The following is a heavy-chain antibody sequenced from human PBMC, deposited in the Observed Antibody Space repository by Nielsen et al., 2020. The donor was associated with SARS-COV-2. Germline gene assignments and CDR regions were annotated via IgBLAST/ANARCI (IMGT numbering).Heavy chain of an antibody. CDR2: IDWDDDK. Sequence: SGPTLVKPPQTLTLTCTFSGFSLSTSGMCVSWIRQPPGKALEWLALIDWDDDKYYSTSLKTRLTISKDTSKNQVVLTMTNMDPVDTATYYCARTRSCYDFWSGYTGGDFDYWGQGTLVTVSS. CDR1: GFSLSTSGMC. D-gene: IGHD3-3*01. J-gene: IGHJ4*02. V-gene: IGHV2-70*01. CDR3: ARTRSCYDFWSGYTGGDFDY.